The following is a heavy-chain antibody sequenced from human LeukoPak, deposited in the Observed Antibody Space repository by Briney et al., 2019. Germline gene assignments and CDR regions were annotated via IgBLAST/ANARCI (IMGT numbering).Heavy chain of an antibody. CDR1: GYTFRDYY. D-gene: IGHD2-15*01. CDR3: AGEYCSGGTCRQGFDY. V-gene: IGHV1-2*02. CDR2: INPDSGDT. Sequence: ASVKVSCKASGYTFRDYYLHWVRQAPGQGPEYMGWINPDSGDTKPAQNFQGRVTLTRDTSISTAYMELSSLRSDDSAIYYCAGEYCSGGTCRQGFDYWGQGTLVTVSS. J-gene: IGHJ4*02.